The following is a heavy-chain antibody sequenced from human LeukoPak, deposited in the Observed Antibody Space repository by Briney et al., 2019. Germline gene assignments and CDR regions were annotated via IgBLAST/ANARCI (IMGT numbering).Heavy chain of an antibody. CDR2: IIPILGIA. D-gene: IGHD6-13*01. J-gene: IGHJ4*02. CDR3: ARDGAAAGTGLDY. V-gene: IGHV1-69*04. CDR1: GGTFSSYA. Sequence: SVKVSCKASGGTFSSYAISWVRQAPGQGLEWMGRIIPILGIANYAQKFQGRVTITADKATSTAYMELSSLRSEDTAVYYCARDGAAAGTGLDYWGQGTLVTVSS.